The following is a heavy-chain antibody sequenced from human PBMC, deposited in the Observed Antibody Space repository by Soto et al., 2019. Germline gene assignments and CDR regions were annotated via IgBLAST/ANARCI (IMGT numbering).Heavy chain of an antibody. J-gene: IGHJ5*02. CDR3: ARRPITIFGVVTWFDP. V-gene: IGHV1-18*01. D-gene: IGHD3-3*01. Sequence: ASVKVSCKASGYTFTSYGISWVRQAPGQGLEWMGWISAYNGNTNYAQKLQGRVTMTTDTSTSTAYMELRSLRSDDTAVYYCARRPITIFGVVTWFDPWGQGTLVTSPQ. CDR2: ISAYNGNT. CDR1: GYTFTSYG.